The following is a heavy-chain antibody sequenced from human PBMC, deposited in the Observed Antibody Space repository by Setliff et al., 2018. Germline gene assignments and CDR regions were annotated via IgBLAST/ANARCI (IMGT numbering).Heavy chain of an antibody. CDR2: IYYGGST. CDR1: GGSFSGYY. J-gene: IGHJ4*02. D-gene: IGHD3-10*01. CDR3: ARSGYGSGSYYKVDY. Sequence: SETLSLTCAVYGGSFSGYYWSWIRQAPGKGLEWIGYIYYGGSTYYNPSLKSRVTISVDTSKNQFSLKLSSVTAADTAVYYCARSGYGSGSYYKVDYWGQGTLVTVSS. V-gene: IGHV4-59*08.